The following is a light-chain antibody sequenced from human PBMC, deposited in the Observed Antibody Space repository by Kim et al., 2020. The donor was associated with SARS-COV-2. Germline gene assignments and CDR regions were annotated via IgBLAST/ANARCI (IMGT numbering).Light chain of an antibody. CDR1: KLGDKY. CDR2: QDS. J-gene: IGLJ1*01. Sequence: SYELTQPPSVSVSPGQTASITCSGDKLGDKYACWYQQKPGQSTVLVIYQDSKRPSGIPERFSGSNSGNKATLTISGTQAMDEADYYCKAWDSSDGYVFGT. V-gene: IGLV3-1*01. CDR3: KAWDSSDGYV.